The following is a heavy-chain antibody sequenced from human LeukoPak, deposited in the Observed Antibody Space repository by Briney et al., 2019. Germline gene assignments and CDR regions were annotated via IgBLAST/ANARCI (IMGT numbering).Heavy chain of an antibody. Sequence: ASVKVSCKASGCTFTSYGISWVRQAPGQGLEWMGWISAYNGNTNYAQKLQGRVTMTTDTSTSTAYMELRSLRSDDTAVYYCARDAYSYANGRWFDPWGQGTLVTVSS. J-gene: IGHJ5*02. CDR1: GCTFTSYG. CDR2: ISAYNGNT. CDR3: ARDAYSYANGRWFDP. D-gene: IGHD5-18*01. V-gene: IGHV1-18*01.